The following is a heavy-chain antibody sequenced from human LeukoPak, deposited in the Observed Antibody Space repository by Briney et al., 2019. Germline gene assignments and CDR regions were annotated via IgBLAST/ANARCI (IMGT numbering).Heavy chain of an antibody. CDR3: ATDVAVAGKKGFDY. V-gene: IGHV7-4-1*02. J-gene: IGHJ4*02. D-gene: IGHD6-19*01. Sequence: ASVKVSCKASGYTFTSYAMNWVRQAPGQGLEWMGWINTNTGNPTYAQGFTGRFVFSLDTSVSTAYLQISSLKAEDTALYYCATDVAVAGKKGFDYWGQGTPVTVSS. CDR1: GYTFTSYA. CDR2: INTNTGNP.